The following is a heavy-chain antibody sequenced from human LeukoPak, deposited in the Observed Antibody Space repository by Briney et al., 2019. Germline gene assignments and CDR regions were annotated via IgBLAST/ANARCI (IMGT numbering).Heavy chain of an antibody. J-gene: IGHJ4*02. CDR1: GGSISSSSYY. D-gene: IGHD3-10*01. CDR3: ASPFSMVRGGIKPIGDDY. CDR2: IYYSGST. V-gene: IGHV4-39*01. Sequence: SETLSLTCTVSGGSISSSSYYWGWIRQPPGKGLEWIGSIYYSGSTYYNPSLKRRVTISVDTSKNQFSLKLSSVTAADTAVYYRASPFSMVRGGIKPIGDDYWGQGTLVTVSS.